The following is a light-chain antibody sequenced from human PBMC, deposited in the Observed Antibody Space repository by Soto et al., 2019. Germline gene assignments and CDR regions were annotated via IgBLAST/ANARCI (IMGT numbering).Light chain of an antibody. CDR1: QSLNTD. CDR2: GAS. J-gene: IGKJ5*01. Sequence: EILMTQSPDSLSVSPGETATLSCRPSQSLNTDLAWYQQKPGQAPRLXXYGASIRATGISTRFSGGGSGTEFTLTISGLQSEDSAVYYCQQYKSWPPITFGQGTRLEIK. V-gene: IGKV3-15*01. CDR3: QQYKSWPPIT.